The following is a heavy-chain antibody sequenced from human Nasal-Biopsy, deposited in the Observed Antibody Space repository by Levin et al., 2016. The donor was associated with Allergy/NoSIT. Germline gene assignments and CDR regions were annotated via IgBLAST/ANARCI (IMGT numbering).Heavy chain of an antibody. Sequence: GESLKISCSASRLTLSGYYMSWIRQAPGKGLEWVSSISGSGTYTDYVASVRGRFTISRDNAKNSLYLQMKSLRADDTAVYYCAGGIGWLIDYWGQGTLLTVSS. V-gene: IGHV3-11*05. J-gene: IGHJ4*02. CDR2: ISGSGTYT. CDR3: AGGIGWLIDY. CDR1: RLTLSGYY. D-gene: IGHD6-19*01.